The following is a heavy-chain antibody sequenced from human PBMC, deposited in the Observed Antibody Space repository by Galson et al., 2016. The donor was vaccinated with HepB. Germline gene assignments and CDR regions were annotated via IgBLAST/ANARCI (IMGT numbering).Heavy chain of an antibody. J-gene: IGHJ4*02. CDR1: GFTFSDYY. CDR2: SSGSSTYT. CDR3: ATGVGYCVSTNCYADY. Sequence: SLRLSCAASGFTFSDYYMTWIRQSPGKGLEWVSYSSGSSTYTNYADSVKGRFTISRDNAKNTLYLQMNSLRAEDTAVYYCATGVGYCVSTNCYADYWGQGTLVTVS. V-gene: IGHV3-11*06. D-gene: IGHD2-2*01.